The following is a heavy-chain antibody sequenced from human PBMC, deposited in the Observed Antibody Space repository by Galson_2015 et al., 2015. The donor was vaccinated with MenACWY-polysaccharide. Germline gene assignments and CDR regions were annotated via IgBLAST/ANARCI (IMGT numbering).Heavy chain of an antibody. CDR1: GYTFTNYG. J-gene: IGHJ6*02. Sequence: SVKVSCKASGYTFTNYGLHWVRQVPGQRLECMGWIDAGNGYTKFSQNFQGRVTITRDTSASTAYMELSSLRSEDTAVYYCARGTAGTGGMDVSGQGTTVTVSS. CDR3: ARGTAGTGGMDV. D-gene: IGHD1-1*01. CDR2: IDAGNGYT. V-gene: IGHV1-3*01.